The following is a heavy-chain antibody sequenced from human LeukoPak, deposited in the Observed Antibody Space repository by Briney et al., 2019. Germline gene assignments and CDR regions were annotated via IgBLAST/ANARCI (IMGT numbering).Heavy chain of an antibody. D-gene: IGHD3-22*01. CDR1: GGYVNRGTFF. CDR2: ISNSGST. J-gene: IGHJ4*02. Sequence: SETLSLTCAVSGGYVNRGTFFWTWIRKPPGKGLEWIGYISNSGSTNYHPSLKSRVTISSDTSKTQFTLKLTSVTAADTAVYYCARSPSGYRFDSWGQGTLVTVSS. V-gene: IGHV4-61*01. CDR3: ARSPSGYRFDS.